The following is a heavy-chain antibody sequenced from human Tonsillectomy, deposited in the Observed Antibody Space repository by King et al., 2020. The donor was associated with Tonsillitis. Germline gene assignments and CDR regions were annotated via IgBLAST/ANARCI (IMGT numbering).Heavy chain of an antibody. V-gene: IGHV4-38-2*01. Sequence: QLQESGPGLVKPSETLSLTCAVSGYSISSGYYWAWIRQPPGKGLEWIGSIYHSGSTYYNTSLKSRVTISVDTSKNQFSLKLSSVTAADTAVYFCARCGEYFSVISGYYSIDALDIWGQETMVTVSS. D-gene: IGHD3-22*01. CDR2: IYHSGST. CDR3: ARCGEYFSVISGYYSIDALDI. CDR1: GYSISSGYY. J-gene: IGHJ3*02.